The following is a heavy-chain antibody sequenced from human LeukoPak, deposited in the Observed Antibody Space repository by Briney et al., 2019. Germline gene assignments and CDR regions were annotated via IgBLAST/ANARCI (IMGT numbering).Heavy chain of an antibody. Sequence: GGSLRLSCAASGFTFSRYSMNWARQAPGKGLEWVSYISSRSGTISYADSVKGRFTISIDNAKNSLYLQTNSLRDEDTAVYYCARDEDFAFDIWGQGTMVTVSS. CDR1: GFTFSRYS. D-gene: IGHD3/OR15-3a*01. J-gene: IGHJ3*02. CDR2: ISSRSGTI. V-gene: IGHV3-48*02. CDR3: ARDEDFAFDI.